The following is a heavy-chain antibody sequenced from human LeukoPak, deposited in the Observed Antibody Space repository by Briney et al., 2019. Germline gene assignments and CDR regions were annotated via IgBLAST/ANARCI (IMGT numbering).Heavy chain of an antibody. Sequence: GGSLRLSCAASGFTFSDYYMSWIRQAPGKGLEWGSYISSSGSTIYYADSVKGRFTISRDNAKNSLYLQMNSLRAEDTAVYYCAREGDTAMVYNWFDPWGQGTLVTVSS. V-gene: IGHV3-11*01. CDR2: ISSSGSTI. J-gene: IGHJ5*02. D-gene: IGHD5-18*01. CDR3: AREGDTAMVYNWFDP. CDR1: GFTFSDYY.